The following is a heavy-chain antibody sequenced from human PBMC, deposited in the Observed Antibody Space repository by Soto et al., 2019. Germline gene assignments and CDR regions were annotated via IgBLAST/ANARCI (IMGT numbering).Heavy chain of an antibody. D-gene: IGHD2-21*02. V-gene: IGHV4-30-4*01. CDR1: GGSISFDHYH. CDR2: VHYRGSV. J-gene: IGHJ6*02. CDR3: AREDDGGDRDYYGLDV. Sequence: QVQLQQSGPGLVKPSQTLSLTCTVSGGSISFDHYHWTWIRQPPGKGLEWIGYVHYRGSVFYNPSLQGRVSISVVTSKNQFSLKLSSVTAADTAVYFCAREDDGGDRDYYGLDVWGQGTTVTVSS.